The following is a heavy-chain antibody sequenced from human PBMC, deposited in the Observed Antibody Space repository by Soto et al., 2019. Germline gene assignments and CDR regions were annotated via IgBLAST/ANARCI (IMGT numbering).Heavy chain of an antibody. CDR1: GFTFSSYA. CDR3: AKDTRSADYVMWFDS. V-gene: IGHV3-23*01. Sequence: EVHLLESGGGLVQPGGSLRLSCTASGFTFSSYAMTWVRQAPGRGLEGVSGITASGGRTFYADSVKGRFTISRDNSRNLLYLQMDNVRAEDTAVYYRAKDTRSADYVMWFDSWGQVTLVTVSS. D-gene: IGHD4-17*01. CDR2: ITASGGRT. J-gene: IGHJ5*01.